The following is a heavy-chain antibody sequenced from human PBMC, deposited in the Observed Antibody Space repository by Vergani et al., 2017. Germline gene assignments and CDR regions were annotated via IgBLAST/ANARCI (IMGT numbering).Heavy chain of an antibody. V-gene: IGHV1-69*14. J-gene: IGHJ6*03. CDR3: ARERGPERYSHYFYYYMDD. CDR2: IIPIFGTA. CDR1: GGTFSSYA. D-gene: IGHD4-11*01. Sequence: QVQLVQSGAEVKKPGSSVKVSCKASGGTFSSYAISWVRQAPGQGLEWMGRIIPIFGTANYAQKFQGRVTITADTSTSTAYMERSSLRSEGTAGYYCARERGPERYSHYFYYYMDDWGKGTTVTVSS.